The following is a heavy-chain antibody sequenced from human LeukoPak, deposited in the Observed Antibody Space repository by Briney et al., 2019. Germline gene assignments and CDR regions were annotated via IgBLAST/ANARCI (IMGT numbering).Heavy chain of an antibody. J-gene: IGHJ5*02. CDR3: TKVARNSSWPYFDP. CDR2: ISWDGGAT. D-gene: IGHD3-22*01. Sequence: PGGSLRLSCAASRFTFDDYSIHWVRQPPGKGLEWISLISWDGGATYYADSVKGRFTVSRDKSKNSLFLQMNSVITEDTAFYYCTKVARNSSWPYFDPWGQGTLVTVSS. V-gene: IGHV3-43*01. CDR1: RFTFDDYS.